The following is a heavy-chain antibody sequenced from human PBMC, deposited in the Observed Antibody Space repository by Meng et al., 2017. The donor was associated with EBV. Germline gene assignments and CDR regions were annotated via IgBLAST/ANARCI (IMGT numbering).Heavy chain of an antibody. J-gene: IGHJ5*02. CDR3: ARVNSDCGGVMCYKGWFDP. Sequence: VQWPESGPGLVKPSEPLSRTCTVSGDSISDYYWSLFRQPPGKGLEWIGYIHYSGSTYYNPSLKSRITISVDMSRTQFSLRLTSVTSADMAVYYCARVNSDCGGVMCYKGWFDPWGQGTLVTVSS. V-gene: IGHV4-59*08. CDR1: GDSISDYY. CDR2: IHYSGST. D-gene: IGHD2-21*01.